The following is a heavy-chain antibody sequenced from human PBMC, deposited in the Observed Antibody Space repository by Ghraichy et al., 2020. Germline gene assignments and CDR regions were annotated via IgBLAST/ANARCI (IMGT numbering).Heavy chain of an antibody. CDR1: GFTFSSYA. D-gene: IGHD6-6*01. Sequence: GGSLRLSCAASGFTFSSYAMHWVRQAPGKGLEWVAVISYDGSNKYYADSVKGRFTISRDNSKNTLYLQMNSLRAEDTAVYYCRLEYSSSPETGYFDYWGQGTLVTVSS. J-gene: IGHJ4*02. CDR2: ISYDGSNK. V-gene: IGHV3-30*04. CDR3: RLEYSSSPETGYFDY.